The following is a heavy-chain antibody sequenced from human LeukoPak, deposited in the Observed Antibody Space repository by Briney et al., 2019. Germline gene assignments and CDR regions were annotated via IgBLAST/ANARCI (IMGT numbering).Heavy chain of an antibody. CDR1: GGSISSGDYY. Sequence: PSQTLSLTCTVSGGSISSGDYYWSWIRQPPGKGLEWIGEINHSGSTNYNPSLKSRVTISVDTSKNQFSLKLSSVTAADTAVYYCAGHLRWFDYWGQGTLVTVSS. D-gene: IGHD4-23*01. CDR3: AGHLRWFDY. V-gene: IGHV4-30-4*01. CDR2: INHSGST. J-gene: IGHJ4*02.